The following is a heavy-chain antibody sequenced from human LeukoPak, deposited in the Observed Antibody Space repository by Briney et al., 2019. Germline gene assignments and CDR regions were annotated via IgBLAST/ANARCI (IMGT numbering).Heavy chain of an antibody. CDR3: SRGLVVAWQFFQK. V-gene: IGHV4-34*01. CDR1: GGSFSGYY. J-gene: IGHJ1*01. D-gene: IGHD2-2*01. CDR2: INHSGST. Sequence: SETLSLTCTVYGGSFSGYYWSWIRQSPGKGLEWMGEINHSGSTNYNPSLKSRVTISLDKSKNQFCLQLPSVTAEDTALYYCSRGLVVAWQFFQKWG.